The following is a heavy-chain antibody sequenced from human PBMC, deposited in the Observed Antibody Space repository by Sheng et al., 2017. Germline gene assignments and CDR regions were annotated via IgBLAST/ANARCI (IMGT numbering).Heavy chain of an antibody. J-gene: IGHJ4*02. V-gene: IGHV4-34*01. Sequence: QVQLQQWGAGLLKPSETLSLTCAVYGGSFSGYYWSWIRQPPGKGLEWIGEINHSGSTNYNPSLKSRVTISVDTSKNQFSLKLSSVTAADTAVYYCARGQNPRRRYSYDQFPLPTVNFDYWGQGTLVTVSS. CDR3: ARGQNPRRRYSYDQFPLPTVNFDY. D-gene: IGHD5-18*01. CDR1: GGSFSGYY. CDR2: INHSGST.